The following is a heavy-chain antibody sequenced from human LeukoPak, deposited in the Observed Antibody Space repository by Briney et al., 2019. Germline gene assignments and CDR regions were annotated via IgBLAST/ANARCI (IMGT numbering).Heavy chain of an antibody. Sequence: SETLSLTCTVSDYSISSGYYWGWIRQPPGKGLEWIGNIYHSGSTYYNPSLKSRVTISVDTSKNQFSLKLSSVTAADTAVYYCARAEVEFDYWGQGTLVTVSS. J-gene: IGHJ4*02. CDR2: IYHSGST. CDR1: DYSISSGYY. V-gene: IGHV4-38-2*02. CDR3: ARAEVEFDY.